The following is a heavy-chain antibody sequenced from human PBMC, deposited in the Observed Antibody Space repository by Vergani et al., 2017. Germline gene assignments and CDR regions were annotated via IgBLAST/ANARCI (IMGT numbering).Heavy chain of an antibody. V-gene: IGHV1-2*04. CDR1: GYTFTGYY. CDR3: ARVPAARPYYYGMDV. Sequence: QVQLVQSGAEVKKPGASVKVSCKASGYTFTGYYMHWVRQAPGQGLEWMGWINPNSGGTNYAQKFQGWVTMTRDTSISTAYMELSRLRSEDTAVYYCARVPAARPYYYGMDVWGQGTTVTVSS. D-gene: IGHD6-6*01. J-gene: IGHJ6*02. CDR2: INPNSGGT.